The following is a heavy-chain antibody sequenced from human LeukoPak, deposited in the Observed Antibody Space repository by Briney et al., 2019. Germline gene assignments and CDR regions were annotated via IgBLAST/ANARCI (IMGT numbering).Heavy chain of an antibody. Sequence: SETLSLTCTVSGGSISSYYWSWIRQPPGKGMEWIGYIYYSGNANYNPSLKSRVTISVDTSKNQISLKMSSVTAADTAVYHCARQGISGTHYASFDPWGQGTLVTVSS. CDR1: GGSISSYY. V-gene: IGHV4-59*08. CDR3: ARQGISGTHYASFDP. CDR2: IYYSGNA. J-gene: IGHJ5*02. D-gene: IGHD3-10*01.